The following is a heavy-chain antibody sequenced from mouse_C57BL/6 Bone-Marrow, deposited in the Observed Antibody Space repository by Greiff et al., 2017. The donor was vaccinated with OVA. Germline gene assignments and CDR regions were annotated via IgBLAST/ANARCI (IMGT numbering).Heavy chain of an antibody. CDR3: ARHYYYGSSDWYFDV. Sequence: EVNVVESGGGLVQPGESLKLSCESNEYEFPSHDMSWVRKTPEKRLELVAAINSDGGSTYYPDTMERRFIISRDNTKKTLYLQMSSLRSEDTALYYCARHYYYGSSDWYFDVWGTGTTVTVSS. J-gene: IGHJ1*03. CDR1: EYEFPSHD. V-gene: IGHV5-2*01. D-gene: IGHD1-1*01. CDR2: INSDGGST.